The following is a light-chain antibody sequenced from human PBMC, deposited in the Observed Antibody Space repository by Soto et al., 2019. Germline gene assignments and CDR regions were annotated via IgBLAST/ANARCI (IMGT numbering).Light chain of an antibody. Sequence: DGVRTRSPLSLPVTLGQPASISCRSSQSLVHSDGNTYLNWFQQRPGQSPRRLIYKVSNRDSGVPDRFSGSGSGTDFTLKISRVEAEDVGVYYCMQGIHLPWTFGQGTKVDIK. CDR3: MQGIHLPWT. CDR2: KVS. J-gene: IGKJ1*01. V-gene: IGKV2-30*02. CDR1: QSLVHSDGNTY.